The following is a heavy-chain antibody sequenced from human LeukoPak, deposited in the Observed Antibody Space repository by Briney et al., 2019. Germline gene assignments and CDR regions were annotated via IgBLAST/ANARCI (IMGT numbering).Heavy chain of an antibody. J-gene: IGHJ6*03. CDR2: INPNSGAT. CDR3: ARGASTVFMDV. V-gene: IGHV1-2*02. Sequence: ASVKVSCTAPGYTFTGYYMHWVRQAPRQGLEWMGWINPNSGATNYAQKFQGRIAMTRDTSISTVYMELSRLRSDDTAVYYCARGASTVFMDVWGKGPTVTVSS. CDR1: GYTFTGYY. D-gene: IGHD4-11*01.